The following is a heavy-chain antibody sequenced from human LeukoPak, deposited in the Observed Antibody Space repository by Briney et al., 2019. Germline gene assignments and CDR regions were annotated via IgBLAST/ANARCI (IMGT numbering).Heavy chain of an antibody. D-gene: IGHD6-19*01. CDR2: INPNSGGT. CDR1: GYMFTCYY. CDR3: ARVVAVTGTPVYYMDV. V-gene: IGHV1-2*02. Sequence: ASVTVSFKSSGYMFTCYYMHWVRQAPGQGLEWMGWINPNSGGTNYAQKFQGRVTMTRDTSISTAYMDLNRLRSDDTAVYYCARVVAVTGTPVYYMDVWGKGTTVTVSS. J-gene: IGHJ6*03.